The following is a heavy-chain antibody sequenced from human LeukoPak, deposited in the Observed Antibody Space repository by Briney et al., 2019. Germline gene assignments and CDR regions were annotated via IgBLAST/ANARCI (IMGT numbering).Heavy chain of an antibody. D-gene: IGHD3-3*01. CDR1: GGSMSSYY. V-gene: IGHV4-4*07. CDR3: ARERKLLGEWLLKNYYYYYYMDV. Sequence: SETLSLTCTVSGGSMSSYYWSWIREPAGKGLEWIGRIYTSGSTNYNPPLKSRVTMSVDTSKNQFSLKLSSATAADTAVYYCARERKLLGEWLLKNYYYYYYMDVWGKGTTVTVSS. CDR2: IYTSGST. J-gene: IGHJ6*03.